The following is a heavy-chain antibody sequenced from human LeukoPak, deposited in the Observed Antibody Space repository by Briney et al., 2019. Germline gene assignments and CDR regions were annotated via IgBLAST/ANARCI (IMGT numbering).Heavy chain of an antibody. CDR2: IIPIFGTA. CDR1: GNSISNYA. J-gene: IGHJ6*02. CDR3: TTRACHAGGCSSSFYYYYGLHF. V-gene: IGHV1-69*01. Sequence: ATVKVSCKASGNSISNYAVSWVRQAPGQGFEWMGGIIPIFGTADYAQRFQGRVTITADQSTSTTYMVLSSLKSEDTATYYCTTRACHAGGCSSSFYYYYGLHFWGQGTTVSVSS. D-gene: IGHD3-16*01.